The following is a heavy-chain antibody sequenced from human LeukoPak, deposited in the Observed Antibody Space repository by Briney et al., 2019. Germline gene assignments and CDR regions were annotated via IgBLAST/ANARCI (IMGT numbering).Heavy chain of an antibody. CDR2: ITNNGRKT. V-gene: IGHV3-11*04. J-gene: IGHJ4*02. D-gene: IGHD3-22*01. CDR1: GFIFNDYF. CDR3: ARAGMDSRGYYQGFDY. Sequence: GGSLRLSCAASGFIFNDYFMGWIRQTPGKGLEWVSYITNNGRKTYYADSMKGRITISRDSAKNSLYLQMNSLRAEDTALYYCARAGMDSRGYYQGFDYWGQGTLVTVSS.